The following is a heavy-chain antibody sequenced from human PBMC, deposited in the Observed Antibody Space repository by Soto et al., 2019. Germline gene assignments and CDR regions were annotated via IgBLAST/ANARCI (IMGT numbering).Heavy chain of an antibody. CDR2: IIPVFDTA. Sequence: QVQLMQSGPEVKKPGSSVKVSCRASGGSFRRHAISWVRQAPGQGLEWMGGIIPVFDTANYAQKFQGRLTVTADEATNTACMELTSLTSEDTAVYDWARDPAPTVTTLGYGLDVWGQGTTVTV. D-gene: IGHD4-17*01. V-gene: IGHV1-69*01. J-gene: IGHJ6*02. CDR1: GGSFRRHA. CDR3: ARDPAPTVTTLGYGLDV.